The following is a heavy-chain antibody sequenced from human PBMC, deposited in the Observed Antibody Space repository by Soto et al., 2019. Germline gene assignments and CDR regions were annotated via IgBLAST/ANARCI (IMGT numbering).Heavy chain of an antibody. CDR2: NIPIFGTA. CDR3: ASNVAARPEGYYGMDV. Sequence: SVKVSCKASVGTFSSYAISRVRQAPGQGLAWLGGNIPIFGTANYAQKFQGRVTITEDGSTSKASMELRSLRSEDPAVYYCASNVAARPEGYYGMDVWGQGTTVTVSS. J-gene: IGHJ6*02. D-gene: IGHD6-6*01. CDR1: VGTFSSYA. V-gene: IGHV1-69*13.